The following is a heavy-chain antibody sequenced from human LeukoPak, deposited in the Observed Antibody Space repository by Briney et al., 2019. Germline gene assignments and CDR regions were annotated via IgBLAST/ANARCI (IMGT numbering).Heavy chain of an antibody. CDR1: GFTFSSYA. Sequence: PGGSLRLSCAASGFTFSSYAMSWVRQAPGKGLEWVSGISGSGGSTYYADSVKGRFTISRDNSKNTLYLQMNSLRAEGTAVYYCAKRSGYDYWYFDYWGQGTLVTVSS. CDR2: ISGSGGST. J-gene: IGHJ4*02. D-gene: IGHD5-12*01. CDR3: AKRSGYDYWYFDY. V-gene: IGHV3-23*01.